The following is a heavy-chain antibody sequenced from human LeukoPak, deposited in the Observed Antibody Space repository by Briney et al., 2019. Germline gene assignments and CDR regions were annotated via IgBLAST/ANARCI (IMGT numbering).Heavy chain of an antibody. V-gene: IGHV3-7*01. CDR3: ARDGLRDGYNYSSLYY. Sequence: GGSLRLSCAASGFTFSSYWMSWVRQAPGKGLEWVANIKQDGSEKYYVDSVKGRFTISRDNAKNSLYLQMNSLRAEDTAVYYCARDGLRDGYNYSSLYYWGQGTLVTVSS. J-gene: IGHJ4*02. D-gene: IGHD5-24*01. CDR1: GFTFSSYW. CDR2: IKQDGSEK.